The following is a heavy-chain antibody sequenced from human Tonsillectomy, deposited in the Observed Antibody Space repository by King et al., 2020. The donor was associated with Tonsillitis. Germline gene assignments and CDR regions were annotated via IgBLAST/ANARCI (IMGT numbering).Heavy chain of an antibody. CDR3: ARTYYYDRSGYYFGY. CDR2: INPSGGST. Sequence: QLVQSGAEVKKPGASVKVSCKASGYTFTSYYVHWVRQAPGQGLEWMGLINPSGGSTSYAQKFQGRVNMTRDTSTSTVYMELSSLRSEDTAVYYCARTYYYDRSGYYFGYWGQGTLVTVSS. J-gene: IGHJ4*02. D-gene: IGHD3-22*01. CDR1: GYTFTSYY. V-gene: IGHV1-46*01.